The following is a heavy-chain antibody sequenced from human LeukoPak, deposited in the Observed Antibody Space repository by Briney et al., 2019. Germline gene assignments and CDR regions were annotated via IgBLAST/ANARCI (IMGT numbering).Heavy chain of an antibody. J-gene: IGHJ5*02. D-gene: IGHD6-13*01. V-gene: IGHV3-21*01. CDR1: GFTFSDYE. CDR3: ARDNLIAAAGTGFDP. Sequence: PGGSLRLSCAASGFTFSDYEMNWVRQAPGKGLEWVSSISSSSDYIYYADSVKGRFTISRDNAKKSLYLQMNSLRAEDTAVYSCARDNLIAAAGTGFDPWGQGTLVTVSS. CDR2: ISSSSDYI.